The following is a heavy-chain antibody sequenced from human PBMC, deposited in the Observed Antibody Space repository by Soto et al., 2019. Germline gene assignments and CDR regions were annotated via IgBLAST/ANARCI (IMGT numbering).Heavy chain of an antibody. CDR3: ARSGVVAAPGDAFDI. CDR1: GGSISSSSYY. V-gene: IGHV4-39*01. Sequence: QLQLQESGPGLVKPSETLSLTCTVSGGSISSSSYYWGWIRQPPGKGLEWIGSIYYSGSTYYNPSPKSRVTISVDTSKNQFSLKLSSVTAADTAVYYCARSGVVAAPGDAFDIWGQGTMVTVSS. D-gene: IGHD2-15*01. J-gene: IGHJ3*02. CDR2: IYYSGST.